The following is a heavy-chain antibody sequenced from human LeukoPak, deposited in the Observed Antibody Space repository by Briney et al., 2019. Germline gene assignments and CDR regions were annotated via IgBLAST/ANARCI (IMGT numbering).Heavy chain of an antibody. V-gene: IGHV3-21*01. Sequence: GGSLRLSCAASGFTFSSYEMNWVRQAPGKGLEWVSSISSSSSYIYYADSVKGRFTISRDNAKNSLYLQMNSLRAEDTAVYYCAREPTYYYDSSGYYSAFDIWGQGTMVTVSS. CDR1: GFTFSSYE. CDR3: AREPTYYYDSSGYYSAFDI. D-gene: IGHD3-22*01. J-gene: IGHJ3*02. CDR2: ISSSSSYI.